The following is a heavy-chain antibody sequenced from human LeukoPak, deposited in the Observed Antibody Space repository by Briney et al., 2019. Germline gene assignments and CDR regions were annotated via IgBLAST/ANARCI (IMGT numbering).Heavy chain of an antibody. CDR3: ARSLALLWFGELPAPYYFCG. CDR2: INLRDGST. CDR1: GCTFTRYY. Sequence: AAVPVSCKASGCTFTRYYMHWVRQAPGQGLAWMGIINLRDGSTSYAQKFQGRVTMTRDTSTSTVYMELSSLRSEDTAVYYCARSLALLWFGELPAPYYFCGWGPGTLVTVAS. J-gene: IGHJ4*02. D-gene: IGHD3-10*01. V-gene: IGHV1-46*01.